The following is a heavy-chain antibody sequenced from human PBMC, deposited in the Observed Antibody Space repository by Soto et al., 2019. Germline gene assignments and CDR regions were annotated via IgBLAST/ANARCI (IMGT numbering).Heavy chain of an antibody. J-gene: IGHJ5*02. CDR1: GFTFSRYA. D-gene: IGHD1-26*01. CDR2: FSGSGGGT. CDR3: AKGKGSTTTYISFDP. Sequence: PGGSLRLSCAASGFTFSRYAMSWVRQAPGKGLEWVSTFSGSGGGTYYADSVKGRFTISRDNFKSSLYLQMSSLRAEDTAVYYCAKGKGSTTTYISFDPWGQGTLVTVSS. V-gene: IGHV3-23*01.